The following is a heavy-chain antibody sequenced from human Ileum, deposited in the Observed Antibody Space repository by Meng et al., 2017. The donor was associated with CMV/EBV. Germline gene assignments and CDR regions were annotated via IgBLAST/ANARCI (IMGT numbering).Heavy chain of an antibody. CDR2: IYYSGST. V-gene: IGHV4-39*07. CDR3: ARGVSHYYYYYGMDV. D-gene: IGHD2-8*01. J-gene: IGHJ6*02. CDR1: GGSISSSSYY. Sequence: GSLRLSCTVSGGSISSSSYYWGWIRQPPGKGLEWIGSIYYSGSTYYNPSIKSRVTISVDTSKNQFSLKLSSVTAADTAVYYCARGVSHYYYYYGMDVWGQGTTVTVSS.